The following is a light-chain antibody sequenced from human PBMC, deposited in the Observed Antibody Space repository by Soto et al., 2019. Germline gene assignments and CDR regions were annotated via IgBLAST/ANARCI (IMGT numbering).Light chain of an antibody. V-gene: IGKV3-20*01. CDR3: QQYGGSPRVT. CDR1: QSVSRNY. Sequence: EIVLTQSPGTLSLSPGERATLSCRASQSVSRNYLAWYQQKPGQAPRLLIYGASSRATGIPDRFIGSGSGTDFTLTISRLEPEDFAVYYCQQYGGSPRVTFGGGTEVEIK. J-gene: IGKJ4*01. CDR2: GAS.